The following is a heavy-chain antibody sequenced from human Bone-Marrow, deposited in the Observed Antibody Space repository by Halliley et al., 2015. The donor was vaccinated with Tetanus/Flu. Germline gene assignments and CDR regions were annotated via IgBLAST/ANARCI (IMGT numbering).Heavy chain of an antibody. J-gene: IGHJ4*02. D-gene: IGHD6-19*01. CDR2: ILSDESNT. V-gene: IGHV3-74*01. Sequence: ILSDESNTAYADSVKGRFTISRDNSKNTLYLQMNSLRVEDTAVYYCASGPGIPVAGTPTYATYWGQGTLVTVSS. CDR3: ASGPGIPVAGTPTYATY.